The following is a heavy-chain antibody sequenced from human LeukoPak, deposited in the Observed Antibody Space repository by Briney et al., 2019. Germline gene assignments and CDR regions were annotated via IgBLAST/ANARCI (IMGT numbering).Heavy chain of an antibody. CDR1: GFTFSDYY. CDR3: RGCSSTSCYDY. V-gene: IGHV3-11*01. Sequence: GGSLRLSCAASGFTFSDYYMSWIRQAPGKGLEWVSYISGSGSTISYADSVKGRFTISRDNAKNSLYLQMDSLRAEDTAVYYCRGCSSTSCYDYWGQGTLVTVSP. CDR2: ISGSGSTI. D-gene: IGHD2-2*01. J-gene: IGHJ4*02.